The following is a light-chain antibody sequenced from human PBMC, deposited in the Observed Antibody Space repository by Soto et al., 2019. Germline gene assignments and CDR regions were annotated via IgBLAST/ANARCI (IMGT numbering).Light chain of an antibody. CDR2: GAS. V-gene: IGKV1-39*01. CDR1: QNIDMY. CDR3: QHTFNSPPWT. Sequence: DIHMTQSPSSLSASVGDTVTLTCRASQNIDMYLNWYQQKPGKAPRVLISGASNLQSGVPSRFSGSGSGTDFTLTISSLQSEDFASYFCQHTFNSPPWTFGQGTKVEVK. J-gene: IGKJ1*01.